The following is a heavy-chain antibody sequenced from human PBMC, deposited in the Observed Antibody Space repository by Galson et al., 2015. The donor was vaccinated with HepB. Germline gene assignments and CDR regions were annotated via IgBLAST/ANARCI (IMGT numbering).Heavy chain of an antibody. CDR3: ARHNSLRYCSSTSCYKDNWFDP. D-gene: IGHD2-2*02. CDR2: IYPGDSDT. Sequence: QSGAEVKKPGESLKISCKGSGYSFTSYWIGWVRQMPGKGLEWMGIIYPGDSDTRYSPSFQGQVTISADKFISTAYLQWSSLKASDTAMYYCARHNSLRYCSSTSCYKDNWFDPWGQGTLVTVSS. CDR1: GYSFTSYW. J-gene: IGHJ5*02. V-gene: IGHV5-51*01.